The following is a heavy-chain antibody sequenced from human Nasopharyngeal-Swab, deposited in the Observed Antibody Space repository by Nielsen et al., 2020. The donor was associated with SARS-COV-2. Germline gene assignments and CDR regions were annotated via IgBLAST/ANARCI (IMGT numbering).Heavy chain of an antibody. D-gene: IGHD3-10*01. CDR1: GFTFSSYG. V-gene: IGHV3-30*18. CDR2: ISYDGSNK. J-gene: IGHJ6*02. CDR3: AKELLHYYGSGSQIRGYYYYYGMDV. Sequence: GGSLRLSCAASGFTFSSYGMHWVRQAPGKGLEWVAVISYDGSNKHYADSVKGRFTISRDNSKNTLYLQMNSLRAEDTAVYYCAKELLHYYGSGSQIRGYYYYYGMDVWGQGTTVTVSS.